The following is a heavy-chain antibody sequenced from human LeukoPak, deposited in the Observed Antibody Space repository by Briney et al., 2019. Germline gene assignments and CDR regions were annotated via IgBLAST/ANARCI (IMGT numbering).Heavy chain of an antibody. J-gene: IGHJ4*02. D-gene: IGHD5-24*01. CDR2: IIPIFGTA. CDR1: ASTFRSDA. Sequence: AVRVFCKVSASTFRSDAMSWVRQAPGQGLEWMGGIIPIFGTANYAQKFQGRVTITADESTSTAYMELSSLRSEDTAVYYCASGRDGYNSYYFDYWGQGTLVTVSS. V-gene: IGHV1-69*01. CDR3: ASGRDGYNSYYFDY.